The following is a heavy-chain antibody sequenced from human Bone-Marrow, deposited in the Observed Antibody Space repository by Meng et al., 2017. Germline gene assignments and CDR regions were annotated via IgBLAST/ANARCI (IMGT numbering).Heavy chain of an antibody. Sequence: SVNVSCKASGGTFSSYSISWVRQAPGQGLEWMGGIIPIFGSANYAQKFQGRFTITTDEPTSTAYIELSSLRSEDTPVYCCARTPSSGYPVEYWGQGTLVTVSS. CDR1: GGTFSSYS. CDR2: IIPIFGSA. D-gene: IGHD5-12*01. CDR3: ARTPSSGYPVEY. J-gene: IGHJ4*03. V-gene: IGHV1-69*05.